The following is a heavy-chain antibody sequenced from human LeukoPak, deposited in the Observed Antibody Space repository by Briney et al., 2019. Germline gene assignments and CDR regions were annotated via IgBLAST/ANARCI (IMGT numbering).Heavy chain of an antibody. J-gene: IGHJ4*02. CDR2: IFYSGLT. CDR3: ARLQGGNFAIDY. CDR1: GGSISSSSHY. Sequence: PSETLSLTCTVSGGSISSSSHYWGWVRQPPGTGLECIGSIFYSGLTYYNPSLRSRITISADTSKNQFSLKFYSVTAADAAVYYCARLQGGNFAIDYWGQGTLVTVSS. D-gene: IGHD4-23*01. V-gene: IGHV4-39*01.